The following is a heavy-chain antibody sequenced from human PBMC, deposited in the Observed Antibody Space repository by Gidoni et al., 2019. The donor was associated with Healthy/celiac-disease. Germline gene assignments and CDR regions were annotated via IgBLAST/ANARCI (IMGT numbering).Heavy chain of an antibody. V-gene: IGHV4-34*01. J-gene: IGHJ5*02. CDR1: GGSFSGYY. Sequence: QVPLQPWGAGLLKPSETLSLTCAVSGGSFSGYYLSWLRQPPGKGLEWIGEINHSGSTNYNPSLKSRVTISVDTSKNQFSLKLSSVTAADTAVYYCARGLRWGFPNWFDPWGQGTLVTVSS. CDR2: INHSGST. CDR3: ARGLRWGFPNWFDP. D-gene: IGHD1-26*01.